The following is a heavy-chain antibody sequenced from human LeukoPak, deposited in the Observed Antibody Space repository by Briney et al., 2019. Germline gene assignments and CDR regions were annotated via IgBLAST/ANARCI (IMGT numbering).Heavy chain of an antibody. V-gene: IGHV4-61*01. CDR3: ARSRAFNSGAFDP. CDR1: GASVSSASY. CDR2: IYNGVNT. Sequence: SETLSLTCTVSGASVSSASYWTWIRQPPGKGVEWIAHIYNGVNTNYNPSLKSRVTISVDTSKNQFSLRLNSVTAADTAVYYCARSRAFNSGAFDPWGQGTLVTVSS. J-gene: IGHJ5*02. D-gene: IGHD1-26*01.